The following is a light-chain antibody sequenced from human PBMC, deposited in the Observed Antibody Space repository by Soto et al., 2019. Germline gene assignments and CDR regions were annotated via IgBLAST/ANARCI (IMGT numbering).Light chain of an antibody. CDR2: GNS. Sequence: QSVLTQPPSVSGAPGQRVTISCTGSSSNIGAGYDVHWYQQLPGTAPKLLIYGNSNRPAVVPDRFSGSKSGTSASLTITWLHAEDEADYYCQSYDSSLSGVVFGGGTKLTVL. CDR3: QSYDSSLSGVV. V-gene: IGLV1-40*01. J-gene: IGLJ2*01. CDR1: SSNIGAGYD.